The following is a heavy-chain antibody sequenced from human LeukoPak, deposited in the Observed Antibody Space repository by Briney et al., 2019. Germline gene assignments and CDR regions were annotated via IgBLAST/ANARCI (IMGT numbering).Heavy chain of an antibody. CDR3: AREQWEKRVFDY. V-gene: IGHV1-69*11. CDR2: IIPVLGPA. D-gene: IGHD1-26*01. Sequence: SVKVFCKASGGVFSNYALSWVRQAPGQGLEWMGRIIPVLGPANYAQKFQGRVTITADESTRTTYMEVSGLRYEDTAVYYCAREQWEKRVFDYWGQGSLITVSS. J-gene: IGHJ4*02. CDR1: GGVFSNYA.